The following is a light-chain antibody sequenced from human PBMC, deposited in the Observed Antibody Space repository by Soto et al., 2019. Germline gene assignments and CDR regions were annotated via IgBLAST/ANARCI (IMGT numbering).Light chain of an antibody. J-gene: IGKJ1*01. CDR2: KAS. CDR3: QQYTAYSWT. V-gene: IGKV1-5*03. Sequence: DIQLTQSPSTLSASVGDSVTITCRASQSIDSWLAWYQQKPGKAPKLLIYKASFLHSGVPSRFSGSGSGAEFTLSISNLQPDDFATYYCQQYTAYSWTFGPGTKVDIK. CDR1: QSIDSW.